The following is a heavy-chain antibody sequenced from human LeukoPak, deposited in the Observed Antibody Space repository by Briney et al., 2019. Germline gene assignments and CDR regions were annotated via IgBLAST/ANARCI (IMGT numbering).Heavy chain of an antibody. Sequence: GGSRRLSCAASGFTFSSYWMHWVRQAPGKGLVWVSHINGDGSTTSYADSVKGRFTISRDNAKNTVYLQMNSLRAEGTAVYYCAKGGSSSPRSTFDYWGQGTLLTVSS. V-gene: IGHV3-74*01. CDR1: GFTFSSYW. CDR2: INGDGSTT. CDR3: AKGGSSSPRSTFDY. J-gene: IGHJ4*02. D-gene: IGHD6-13*01.